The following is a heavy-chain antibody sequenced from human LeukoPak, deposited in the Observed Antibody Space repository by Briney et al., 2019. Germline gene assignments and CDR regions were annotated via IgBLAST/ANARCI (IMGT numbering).Heavy chain of an antibody. Sequence: GGSLRLSCAASGFTFDDYAMQWVRQAPGRGLEWVSLISGVGGTTYYADSVKGRFTITSDNSKNTLYLQMNSLRAEYTAVYYCAKDRPIFKDWGQGTQVTVSS. CDR1: GFTFDDYA. V-gene: IGHV3-43*02. J-gene: IGHJ4*02. CDR2: ISGVGGTT. CDR3: AKDRPIFKD.